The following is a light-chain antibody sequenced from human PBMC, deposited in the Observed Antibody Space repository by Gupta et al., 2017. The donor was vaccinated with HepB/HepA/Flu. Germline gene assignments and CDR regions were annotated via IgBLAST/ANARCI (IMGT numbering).Light chain of an antibody. V-gene: IGLV2-14*01. Sequence: QSALTQPASVSGSPGQSITISCTGISSDVGGYNYVSWYQQHPGKAPKLMIYDVSNRPSGVSNRFSGSKPGNTASLTISGLQAEDEADYYCSSYTSSSTLVVCGGGTKLTVL. J-gene: IGLJ2*01. CDR1: SSDVGGYNY. CDR3: SSYTSSSTLVV. CDR2: DVS.